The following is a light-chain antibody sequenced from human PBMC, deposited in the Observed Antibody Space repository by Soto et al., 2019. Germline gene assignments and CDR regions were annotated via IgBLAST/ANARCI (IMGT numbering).Light chain of an antibody. J-gene: IGKJ2*01. CDR1: QTISTY. CDR3: QQSDSTPYT. Sequence: IQMTQSPSSLSASVGDRVTITCRASQTISTYLNWYQQKPGKAPRLLIYDASSLLSGVPSRFSGRGSGTDFTLTIASLQPEDFSTYYCQQSDSTPYTFGQGTKVEI. CDR2: DAS. V-gene: IGKV1-39*01.